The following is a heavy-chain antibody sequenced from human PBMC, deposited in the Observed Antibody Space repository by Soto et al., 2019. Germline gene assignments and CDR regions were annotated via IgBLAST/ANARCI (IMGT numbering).Heavy chain of an antibody. CDR3: ARGLGVYYDILTGYYSPSSYYYYMDV. CDR2: IYYSGST. CDR1: GGSISSYY. V-gene: IGHV4-59*01. J-gene: IGHJ6*03. Sequence: SETLSLTCTVSGGSISSYYWSWIRQPPGKGLEWIGYIYYSGSTNYNPSLKSRVTISVDTSKNQFSLKLSSVIAADTAVYYCARGLGVYYDILTGYYSPSSYYYYMDVWGKGTTVTVSS. D-gene: IGHD3-9*01.